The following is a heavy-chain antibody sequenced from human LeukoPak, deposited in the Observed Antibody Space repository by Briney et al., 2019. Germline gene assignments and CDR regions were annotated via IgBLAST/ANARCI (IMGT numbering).Heavy chain of an antibody. Sequence: ASVSVSCKASGYTFTSYGISWVRQAPGQGLEWMGWISAYNGNTNYAQKLQGRVTMTTDTSTSTAYMELRSLRSDDTAVYYCARGSPPRVYYDRSGYYSYYFTTGAREPWSPSPQ. CDR2: ISAYNGNT. D-gene: IGHD3-22*01. J-gene: IGHJ4*02. CDR1: GYTFTSYG. CDR3: ARGSPPRVYYDRSGYYSYYFTT. V-gene: IGHV1-18*01.